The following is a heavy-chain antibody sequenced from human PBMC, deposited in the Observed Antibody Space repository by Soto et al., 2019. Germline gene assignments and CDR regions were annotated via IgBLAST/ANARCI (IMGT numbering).Heavy chain of an antibody. CDR1: GFTFSSYW. Sequence: GGSLRLSCAASGFTFSSYWMHWVRQAPGKGLVWVSRINSDGSRTNYADSVKGRFTISRDNAKNTLYLQMSSLRAEDTAVYYCARDQRYNYGPACYFDYWGQGTLVTVSS. V-gene: IGHV3-74*01. D-gene: IGHD5-18*01. CDR3: ARDQRYNYGPACYFDY. CDR2: INSDGSRT. J-gene: IGHJ4*02.